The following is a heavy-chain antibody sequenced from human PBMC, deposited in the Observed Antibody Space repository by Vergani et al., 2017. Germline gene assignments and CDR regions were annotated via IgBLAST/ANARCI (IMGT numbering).Heavy chain of an antibody. D-gene: IGHD6-19*01. CDR3: ARHSTVEWLVKLGWINP. J-gene: IGHJ5*02. CDR2: IYYRGRT. Sequence: QLQLQESGAGLLKPSATLSLTCSVSGASIRSSNYYWGWIRQPPGKGLEWIASIYYRGRTYYNPSLKSRVTISVDTSKNQFSLKLSSVTAADTAVYFCARHSTVEWLVKLGWINPWGQGILVTVSS. CDR1: GASIRSSNYY. V-gene: IGHV4-39*01.